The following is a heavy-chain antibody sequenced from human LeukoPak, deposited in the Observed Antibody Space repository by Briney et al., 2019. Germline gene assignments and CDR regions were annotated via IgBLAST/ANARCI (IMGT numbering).Heavy chain of an antibody. CDR3: ARGRPHGNDY. CDR1: GFTFSSYS. CDR2: ISSGSSFI. V-gene: IGHV3-21*01. Sequence: GGSLRLSCAASGFTFSSYSMNWVRQAPGKGLEWVSSISSGSSFIYYADSVKGRFTISRDNAQNSLYLQMNGLGAEDTAVYYCARGRPHGNDYWGQGTLVTVSS. J-gene: IGHJ4*02. D-gene: IGHD4-23*01.